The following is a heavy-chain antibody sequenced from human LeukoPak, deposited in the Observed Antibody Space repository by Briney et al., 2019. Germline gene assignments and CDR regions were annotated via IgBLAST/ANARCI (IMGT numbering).Heavy chain of an antibody. CDR1: GFTFSSYG. Sequence: GGSLRLSCAASGFTFSSYGMHWVRQAPGKGLEWVAVIWYDGSNKYYADSVKGRFTISRDNSKNTLYLQMNSLRAEDTAVYYCARARPSCSGGSCHIKPYYYYGMDVWGQGTTVTVSS. V-gene: IGHV3-33*01. D-gene: IGHD2-15*01. J-gene: IGHJ6*02. CDR3: ARARPSCSGGSCHIKPYYYYGMDV. CDR2: IWYDGSNK.